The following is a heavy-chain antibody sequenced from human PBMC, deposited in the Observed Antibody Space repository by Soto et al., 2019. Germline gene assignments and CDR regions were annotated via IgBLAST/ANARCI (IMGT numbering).Heavy chain of an antibody. Sequence: ETLSLTCTVSGGSISSYYWSWIRQPPGKGLEWIGYIYYSGSTNYNPSLKSRVTISVDTSKNQFSLKLSSVTAADTAVYYCARGGYCSGGSCIPFYYYYYMDVWGKGTTVTVSS. D-gene: IGHD2-15*01. J-gene: IGHJ6*03. V-gene: IGHV4-59*01. CDR2: IYYSGST. CDR1: GGSISSYY. CDR3: ARGGYCSGGSCIPFYYYYYMDV.